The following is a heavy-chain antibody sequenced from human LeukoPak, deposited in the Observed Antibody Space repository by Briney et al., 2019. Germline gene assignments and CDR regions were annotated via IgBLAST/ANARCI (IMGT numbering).Heavy chain of an antibody. J-gene: IGHJ4*02. Sequence: GGSLRLSCAPSGFTFSSYAMSWVRQAPGKGLEWVSAISGSGGSTYYADSVKGRFTISRDNSKNTLYLQMNSLRAEDTAVYYCAKDNDILTGRDYWGQGTLVTVSS. CDR3: AKDNDILTGRDY. V-gene: IGHV3-23*01. D-gene: IGHD3-9*01. CDR2: ISGSGGST. CDR1: GFTFSSYA.